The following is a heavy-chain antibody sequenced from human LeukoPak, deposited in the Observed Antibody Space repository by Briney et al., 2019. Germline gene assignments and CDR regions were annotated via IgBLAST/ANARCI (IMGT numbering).Heavy chain of an antibody. CDR1: GYTFTAYY. CDR3: ARGVRDCTSTSCYGVKYNWFDP. Sequence: GASVKVSCKSSGYTFTAYYMHWVRQAPGQGLEWMGWINPNTGGTNYAQKFQGRVTMTRDTSISTAYMELSRLRSDDTAVYYCARGVRDCTSTSCYGVKYNWFDPWGQGTLVTVSS. J-gene: IGHJ5*02. CDR2: INPNTGGT. V-gene: IGHV1-2*02. D-gene: IGHD2-2*01.